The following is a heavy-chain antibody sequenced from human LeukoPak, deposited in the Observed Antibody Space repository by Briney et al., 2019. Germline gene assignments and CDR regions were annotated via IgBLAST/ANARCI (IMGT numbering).Heavy chain of an antibody. CDR2: MNPNSGNT. J-gene: IGHJ6*02. CDR3: ARVVGATCYYYYYGMDV. Sequence: ASVKVSCKASGYTFTSYDINWVRQATGQGLEWMGWMNPNSGNTGYAQKFQGRVTMTRNTSISTAYMELSSLRSEDTAVYYCARVVGATCYYYYYGMDVWGQGTTVTGSS. CDR1: GYTFTSYD. V-gene: IGHV1-8*01. D-gene: IGHD1-26*01.